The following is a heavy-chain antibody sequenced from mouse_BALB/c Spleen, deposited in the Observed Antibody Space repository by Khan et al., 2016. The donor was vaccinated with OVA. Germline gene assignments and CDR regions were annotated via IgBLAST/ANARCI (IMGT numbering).Heavy chain of an antibody. CDR2: INPSNGDT. V-gene: IGHV1S81*02. CDR3: ARSRYGTPFAY. Sequence: QVQLQQPGAELVKPGASVKISCKASGYTFTSFYMYWVKQRPGQGLEWIGGINPSNGDTHFYEKFKSKATLTVDKSSTTAYMQFSSLTSEDSAFYYCARSRYGTPFAYWGQGTLVTVSA. D-gene: IGHD1-1*02. J-gene: IGHJ3*01. CDR1: GYTFTSFY.